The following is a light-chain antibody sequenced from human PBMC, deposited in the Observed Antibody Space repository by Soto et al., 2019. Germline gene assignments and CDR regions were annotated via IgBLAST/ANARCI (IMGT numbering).Light chain of an antibody. CDR1: SNDFGGYNY. CDR3: SSYTSSSTFYV. V-gene: IGLV2-14*01. Sequence: QSALTQPASVSGSPGQSITISCTGTSNDFGGYNYVSWYQQHPGKAPKLMIYDVSNRPSGVSNRFSGSKSGNTASLTISGLQAEDEADYYCSSYTSSSTFYVFGTGTKVTV. CDR2: DVS. J-gene: IGLJ1*01.